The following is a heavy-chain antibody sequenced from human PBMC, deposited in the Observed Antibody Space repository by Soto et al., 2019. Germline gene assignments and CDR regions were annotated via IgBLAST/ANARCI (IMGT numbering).Heavy chain of an antibody. D-gene: IGHD2-15*01. V-gene: IGHV3-23*01. J-gene: IGHJ4*02. CDR1: GFTFRNYP. CDR3: ARERLLTYSSPGGFDS. CDR2: ITFSGGSA. Sequence: EVQLLESGGGLVQPGGSLRLSCAASGFTFRNYPMSWVRQAPGKGLEWVSGITFSGGSAYYADSVRGRFIISRINSKNAESAQMKSVRDDETAVYYWARERLLTYSSPGGFDSWGQGVLGTVSS.